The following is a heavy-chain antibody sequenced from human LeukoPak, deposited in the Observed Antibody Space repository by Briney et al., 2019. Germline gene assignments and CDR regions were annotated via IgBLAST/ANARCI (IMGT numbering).Heavy chain of an antibody. D-gene: IGHD6-19*01. CDR1: GFSLTNNY. V-gene: IGHV1-46*01. CDR2: MRPTDAYT. CDR3: VREGAVALKHFDL. J-gene: IGHJ4*02. Sequence: ASVKVSCKAFGFSLTNNYMHWVRQAPRQGLEWMGYMRPTDAYTGYAPKFQGRVTVTRDTSTNTLYMELSSLGSDDTAVYYCVREGAVALKHFDLWGQGTLLTVSS.